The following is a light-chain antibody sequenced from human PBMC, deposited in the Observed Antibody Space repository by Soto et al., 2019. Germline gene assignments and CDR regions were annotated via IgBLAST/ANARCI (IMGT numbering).Light chain of an antibody. CDR3: QQYGSSPLT. V-gene: IGKV3-20*01. Sequence: EIVLTQSPGTLSLSPGERATLSCRASQSLSSTYLAWYQQKPGQAPRLLIYGASNRATGIPDRFSGSGSGKDFTLIINRLEPEDFAVYYCQQYGSSPLTFGQGTKVDIK. CDR2: GAS. CDR1: QSLSSTY. J-gene: IGKJ1*01.